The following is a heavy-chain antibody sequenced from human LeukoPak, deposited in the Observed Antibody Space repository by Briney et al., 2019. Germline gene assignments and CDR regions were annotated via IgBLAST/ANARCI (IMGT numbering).Heavy chain of an antibody. Sequence: GASVKVSCKASGYTFTSYDINWVRQATGQGLEWMGWMNPNSGNTGYAQKFQGRVTMTRNTSISTAYMELSSLRSEDTAVYYCARARSVEYSGYEDYWGQGTLVTVSS. CDR2: MNPNSGNT. J-gene: IGHJ4*02. CDR1: GYTFTSYD. D-gene: IGHD5-12*01. CDR3: ARARSVEYSGYEDY. V-gene: IGHV1-8*01.